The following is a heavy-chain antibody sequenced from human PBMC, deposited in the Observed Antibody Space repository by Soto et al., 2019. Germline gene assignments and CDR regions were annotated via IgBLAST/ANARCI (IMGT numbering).Heavy chain of an antibody. J-gene: IGHJ6*04. CDR1: GGSFSGYQ. CDR2: INDSGNI. D-gene: IGHD3-10*01. V-gene: IGHV4-34*01. Sequence: QVQLQQWGAGLLKPSETLSLTCAVYGGSFSGYQWTWIRQPPGQRLEWIGEINDSGNINYNPSLKSRVSILVDTPKKQIALMLSSVTAADSAVYYCSRGLVLWVGEFSRRGGCYYEGDVWGKGTMVSVSS. CDR3: SRGLVLWVGEFSRRGGCYYEGDV.